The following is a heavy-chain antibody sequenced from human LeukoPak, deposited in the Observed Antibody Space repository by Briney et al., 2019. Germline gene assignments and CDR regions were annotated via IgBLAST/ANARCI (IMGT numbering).Heavy chain of an antibody. D-gene: IGHD7-27*01. Sequence: GGSLRLSCEASGFTFRTYGMTWVRQAPGKGLEWVSGITGSSTWTYYADSVRGRFTISRDSSKNTLHLQTDSLRAEDTAIYYCARELVSLGTGYFDLWGRGTLVTVSS. CDR2: ITGSSTWT. V-gene: IGHV3-23*01. CDR1: GFTFRTYG. J-gene: IGHJ2*01. CDR3: ARELVSLGTGYFDL.